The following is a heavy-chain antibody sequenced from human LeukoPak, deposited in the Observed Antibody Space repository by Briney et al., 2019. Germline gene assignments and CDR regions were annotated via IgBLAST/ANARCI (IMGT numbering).Heavy chain of an antibody. Sequence: SETPSLTCTVSGGSISSGGYYWSWIRQHPGKGLEWIGHIYYTGSTHYNPSLKGRVTMSVDTSENQFSLKLSSVTAADTAMYYCARGSGLNWGQGTLVTVSS. CDR2: IYYTGST. CDR3: ARGSGLN. J-gene: IGHJ4*02. CDR1: GGSISSGGYY. V-gene: IGHV4-31*03.